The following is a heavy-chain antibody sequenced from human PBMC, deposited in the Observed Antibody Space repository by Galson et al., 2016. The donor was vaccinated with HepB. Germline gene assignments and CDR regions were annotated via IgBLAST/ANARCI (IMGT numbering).Heavy chain of an antibody. CDR3: ASPRDPTAYGHPVSFDY. Sequence: SVKVSCKASGGTFNIYTVSWVRQAPGQGLEWMGGLIPIFETSTYAQKFQGRVTISADKSTSTAYMDLSSLRSDDTAVYYCASPRDPTAYGHPVSFDYWGQGTLVTVSS. CDR1: GGTFNIYT. CDR2: LIPIFETS. V-gene: IGHV1-69*06. D-gene: IGHD4-17*01. J-gene: IGHJ4*02.